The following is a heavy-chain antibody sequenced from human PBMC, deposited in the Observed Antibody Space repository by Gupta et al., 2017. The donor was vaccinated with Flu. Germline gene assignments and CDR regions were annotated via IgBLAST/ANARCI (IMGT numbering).Heavy chain of an antibody. J-gene: IGHJ4*02. CDR3: AKDGGYCSGGSCYMDY. D-gene: IGHD2-15*01. CDR2: ISYDGSNK. Sequence: QVQLVESGGGVVQPGRSLRLSCAASGFTFSSYGMHWVRQAPGKGLEWVAVISYDGSNKYYADSVKGRFTISRDNSKNTLYLQMNSLRAEDTAVYYCAKDGGYCSGGSCYMDYWGQGTLGTVSS. V-gene: IGHV3-30*18. CDR1: GFTFSSYG.